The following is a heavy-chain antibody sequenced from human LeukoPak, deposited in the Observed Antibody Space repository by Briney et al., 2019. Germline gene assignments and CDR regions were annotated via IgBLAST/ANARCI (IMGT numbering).Heavy chain of an antibody. CDR1: GYSISSGYY. Sequence: SETLSLTCTVSGYSISSGYYWGWIRQPPGKGLEWIGSIYHSGSTYYNPSLKSRVTISVDKSKNQFSLKLSSVTAADTAVYYCARGRYYFDYWGQGPLVTVSS. V-gene: IGHV4-38-2*02. CDR2: IYHSGST. CDR3: ARGRYYFDY. J-gene: IGHJ4*02.